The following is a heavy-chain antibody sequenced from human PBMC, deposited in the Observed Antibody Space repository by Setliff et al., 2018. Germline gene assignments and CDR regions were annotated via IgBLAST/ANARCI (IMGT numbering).Heavy chain of an antibody. J-gene: IGHJ5*02. CDR2: INPNNGGT. D-gene: IGHD2-21*02. CDR1: GYTFTDHY. CDR3: AQTKGFVDGYLDP. V-gene: IGHV1-2*06. Sequence: ASVKVSCKASGYTFTDHYLYWVRQAPGQGLECMGRINPNNGGTNYAQKFQGRVTLTRDTSITTVYMDLTRLTSDDTAVYYCAQTKGFVDGYLDPWGQGTLVTVSS.